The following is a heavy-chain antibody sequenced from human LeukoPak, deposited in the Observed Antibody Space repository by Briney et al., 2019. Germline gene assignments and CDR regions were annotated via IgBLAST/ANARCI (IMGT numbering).Heavy chain of an antibody. Sequence: GGSLRLSCAASKFTFSSYSMNWVRQAPGKGLEWVSSINSYSSYIYYADSVKGRFTISRDNSKNTLYLQMGSLRAEDMAVYYCARANLDDILTGYFSYWGQGTLVTVSS. CDR3: ARANLDDILTGYFSY. CDR1: KFTFSSYS. V-gene: IGHV3-21*01. D-gene: IGHD3-9*01. J-gene: IGHJ4*02. CDR2: INSYSSYI.